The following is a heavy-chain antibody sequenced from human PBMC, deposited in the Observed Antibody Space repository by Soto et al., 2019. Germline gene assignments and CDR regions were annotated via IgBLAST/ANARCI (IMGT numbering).Heavy chain of an antibody. D-gene: IGHD4-4*01. CDR3: AKSNRPIAPFDY. CDR2: ISASGGST. Sequence: GESLKISCAASGFTFSTYGMSWVRQAPGKGLEWVSGISASGGSTYYADSVKGRFTISRDNSKSTMYLQMNSLRAEDTALYYCAKSNRPIAPFDYWGQGTLVTVSS. V-gene: IGHV3-23*01. CDR1: GFTFSTYG. J-gene: IGHJ4*02.